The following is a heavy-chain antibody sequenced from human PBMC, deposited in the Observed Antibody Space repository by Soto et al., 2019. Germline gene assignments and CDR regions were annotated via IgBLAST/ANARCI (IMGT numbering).Heavy chain of an antibody. V-gene: IGHV5-10-1*01. J-gene: IGHJ6*02. D-gene: IGHD3-10*01. CDR1: GYSFTSYW. CDR3: ATVLLWFGESDYYGMDV. CDR2: IDPSDSYT. Sequence: GESLKISCKGSGYSFTSYWISWVRQMPGKGLEWMGRIDPSDSYTNYSPSFQGHVTISADKSISTAYLQWSSLKASDTAMYYCATVLLWFGESDYYGMDVWGQGTTVTVSS.